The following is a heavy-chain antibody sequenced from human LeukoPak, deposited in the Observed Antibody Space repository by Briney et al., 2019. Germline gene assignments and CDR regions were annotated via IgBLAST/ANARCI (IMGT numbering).Heavy chain of an antibody. CDR1: GFSFSNHG. D-gene: IGHD6-19*01. CDR3: ATAGYSSGWPDHAEYFQH. V-gene: IGHV3-30*03. J-gene: IGHJ1*01. CDR2: ISHEGSLK. Sequence: GGSLRLSCAASGFSFSNHGMHWVRQAPGKGLEWVAVISHEGSLKFYADSLKGRFTVSRDNSKNTLYLQMNSLRAEDTAVYYCATAGYSSGWPDHAEYFQHWGQGTLVTVSS.